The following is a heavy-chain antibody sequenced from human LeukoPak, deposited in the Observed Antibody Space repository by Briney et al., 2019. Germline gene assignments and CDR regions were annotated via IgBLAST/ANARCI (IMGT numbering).Heavy chain of an antibody. Sequence: SVKVSCKASGGTFISYAISWVRQAPGQGLEWMGGIIPIFGTANYAQKFQGRVTITADKSTSTAYMELSSLRSEDTAVYYCARGRGYSYGSPIDYWGQGTLVTVSS. J-gene: IGHJ4*02. CDR1: GGTFISYA. CDR2: IIPIFGTA. D-gene: IGHD5-18*01. CDR3: ARGRGYSYGSPIDY. V-gene: IGHV1-69*06.